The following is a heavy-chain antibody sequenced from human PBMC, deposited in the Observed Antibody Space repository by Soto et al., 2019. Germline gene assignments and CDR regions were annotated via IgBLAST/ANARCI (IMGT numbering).Heavy chain of an antibody. CDR2: IYYSGST. J-gene: IGHJ6*02. D-gene: IGHD3-3*01. V-gene: IGHV4-39*01. CDR3: ARVPKLRFLEWLTLGYYGMDV. CDR1: GGPNTSYY. Sequence: PSQTLSLTCTVFGGPNTSYYWGWIRQPPGKGLEWIGSIYYSGSTYYNPSLKSRVTISLDPSKNQFSLKLSSVTATDTAVYYCARVPKLRFLEWLTLGYYGMDVWGQGTTVTVSS.